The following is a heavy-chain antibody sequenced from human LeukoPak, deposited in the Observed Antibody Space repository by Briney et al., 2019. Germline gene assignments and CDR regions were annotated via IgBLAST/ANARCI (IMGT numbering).Heavy chain of an antibody. CDR3: AKVEVSVVRGVIDFDY. CDR1: GFTYSSYG. D-gene: IGHD3-10*01. V-gene: IGHV3-30*02. CDR2: IRYDGSNK. Sequence: GGSLRLSCAVSGFTYSSYGMHWVRQAPGKELEWVAFIRYDGSNKYYADSVKGRFTISRDNSKNTLYLQMNSLRAEDTAVYYCAKVEVSVVRGVIDFDYWGQGTLVTVSS. J-gene: IGHJ4*02.